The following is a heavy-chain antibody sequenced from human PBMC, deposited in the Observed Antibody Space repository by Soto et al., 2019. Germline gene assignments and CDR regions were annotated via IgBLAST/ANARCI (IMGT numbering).Heavy chain of an antibody. V-gene: IGHV3-23*01. CDR1: GFTFSSYA. J-gene: IGHJ4*02. Sequence: GGSLRLSCAASGFTFSSYAMSWVRQAPGKGLEWVSAISGSGGSTHYADSVKGRFTISRDNSKNTLYLQMNSLRAEDTAVYYCAKVPRITGTSRRDGYFDYWGQGTLVTVSS. CDR2: ISGSGGST. D-gene: IGHD1-20*01. CDR3: AKVPRITGTSRRDGYFDY.